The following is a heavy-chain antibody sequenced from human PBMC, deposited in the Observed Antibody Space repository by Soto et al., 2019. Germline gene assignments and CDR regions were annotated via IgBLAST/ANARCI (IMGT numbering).Heavy chain of an antibody. Sequence: TLSLTCTVSGGSISSGGYYWSWIRQHPGKGLGWIGYIYYSGSTYYNPSLKSRVTISVDTSKNQFSLKLSSVTAADTAVYYCARDGYDSSGQGGMDVWGHGTTVTVS. CDR2: IYYSGST. J-gene: IGHJ6*02. CDR1: GGSISSGGYY. D-gene: IGHD3-22*01. V-gene: IGHV4-31*03. CDR3: ARDGYDSSGQGGMDV.